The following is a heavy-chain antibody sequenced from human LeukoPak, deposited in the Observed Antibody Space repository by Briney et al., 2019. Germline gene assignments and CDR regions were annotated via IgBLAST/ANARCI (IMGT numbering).Heavy chain of an antibody. V-gene: IGHV4-30-2*01. J-gene: IGHJ4*02. CDR1: GGSVRSGGYY. D-gene: IGHD6-13*01. Sequence: PSQTLSLTCAVSGGSVRSGGYYWTWIRQPPGKGLECIGHIHDTGNTYYNPSVRSRVTISVDRAKNQFSLNLTSVAATDTAVYYCARGRAAGDFDYWGLGSLVIVSS. CDR2: IHDTGNT. CDR3: ARGRAAGDFDY.